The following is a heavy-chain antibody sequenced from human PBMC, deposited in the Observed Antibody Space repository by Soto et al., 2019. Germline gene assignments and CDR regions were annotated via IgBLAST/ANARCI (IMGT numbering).Heavy chain of an antibody. V-gene: IGHV5-10-1*01. J-gene: IGHJ6*02. CDR3: ARHGITGYYYYGMDV. D-gene: IGHD1-20*01. Sequence: PGESLKISCKGSGYSFTSYWISWVRQMPGKGLEWMGRIDPSDSYTNYSPSFQGHVTISADKSISIAYLQWSSLKASDTAMYYCARHGITGYYYYGMDVWGQGTTVTVSS. CDR2: IDPSDSYT. CDR1: GYSFTSYW.